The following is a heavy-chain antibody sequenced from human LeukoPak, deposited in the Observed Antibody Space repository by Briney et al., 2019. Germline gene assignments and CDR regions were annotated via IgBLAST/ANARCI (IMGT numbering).Heavy chain of an antibody. CDR2: IYPGDSDP. J-gene: IGHJ4*02. D-gene: IGHD6-13*01. V-gene: IGHV5-51*01. CDR1: GYIFTTYW. CDR3: VRHGLGSSWFGFDY. Sequence: GESLKISCKGSGYIFTTYWIGWVRQMPGKGLEWMGIIYPGDSDPRYSPSFQGQVTISADQSISTAYQQWSSLKASDSAMYYCVRHGLGSSWFGFDYWGQGTLVTVSS.